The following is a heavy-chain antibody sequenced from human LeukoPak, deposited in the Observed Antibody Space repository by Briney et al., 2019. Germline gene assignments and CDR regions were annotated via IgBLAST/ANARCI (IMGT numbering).Heavy chain of an antibody. J-gene: IGHJ6*04. V-gene: IGHV5-10-1*01. CDR3: ARLRGYCSSTSCYATSYYYYGMDV. CDR1: GYSFTSYW. D-gene: IGHD2-2*01. Sequence: RTGESLKISCKGSGYSFTSYWISWVRQMPGKGLEWMGRIDPSDSYTNYNPSFQGHVTISADKSTSTAYLQWSSLKASDTAMYYCARLRGYCSSTSCYATSYYYYGMDVWGKGTTVTVSS. CDR2: IDPSDSYT.